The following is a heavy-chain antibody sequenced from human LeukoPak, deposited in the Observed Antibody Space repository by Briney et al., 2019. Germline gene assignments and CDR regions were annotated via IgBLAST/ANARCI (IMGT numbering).Heavy chain of an antibody. V-gene: IGHV3-11*01. CDR1: GFTFSDYY. Sequence: GGSLRLSCAASGFTFSDYYMSWIRQAPGKGLEWVSYITSSGNTIYYADSVKGRFTISRDNAKNSLYLQMNSLRAEDTAVYYCARPYHYYYDSSGYIWGQGTLVTVSS. J-gene: IGHJ4*02. CDR2: ITSSGNTI. CDR3: ARPYHYYYDSSGYI. D-gene: IGHD3-22*01.